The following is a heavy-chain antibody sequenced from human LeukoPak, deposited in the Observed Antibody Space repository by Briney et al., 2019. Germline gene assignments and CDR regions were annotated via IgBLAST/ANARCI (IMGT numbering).Heavy chain of an antibody. CDR1: GFTFDDYA. CDR3: ARHRGYDFWSGDYY. V-gene: IGHV3-20*04. J-gene: IGHJ4*02. CDR2: INWNGGST. Sequence: GGSLRLSCAASGFTFDDYAMSWVRQAPGKGLEWVSGINWNGGSTAYADSVKGRFTISRDNAKNSLYLQMNSLRAEDTALYYCARHRGYDFWSGDYYWGQGALVTVPS. D-gene: IGHD3-3*01.